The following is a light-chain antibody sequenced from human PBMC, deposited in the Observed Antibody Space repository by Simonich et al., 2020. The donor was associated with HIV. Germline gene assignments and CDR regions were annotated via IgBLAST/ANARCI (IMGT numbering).Light chain of an antibody. J-gene: IGKJ5*01. CDR3: QNYNSAPIT. Sequence: DIVMTQSPDSLAVSLGERATINCKSSQSVLYSSNNKNYLAWYQQKPGQPPKLHIYWASTRESGVPDRFSGSGSGTDFTLTISSLQPEDVATYYCQNYNSAPITFGQGTRLEIK. CDR1: QSVLYSSNNKNY. CDR2: WAS. V-gene: IGKV4-1*01.